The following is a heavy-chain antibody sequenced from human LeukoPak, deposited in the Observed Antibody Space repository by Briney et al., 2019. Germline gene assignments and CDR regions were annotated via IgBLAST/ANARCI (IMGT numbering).Heavy chain of an antibody. CDR2: ISGSGGST. J-gene: IGHJ4*02. CDR1: GFTFSSYA. V-gene: IGHV3-23*01. Sequence: PGGSLRLSCAASGFTFSSYAMSWVRQAPGKGLEWVSAISGSGGSTYYADSVKGRFTISRDNSKNTLYLQMNSLRAEDTAVYYCARDREEVGATNYWGQGTLVTVSS. CDR3: ARDREEVGATNY. D-gene: IGHD1-26*01.